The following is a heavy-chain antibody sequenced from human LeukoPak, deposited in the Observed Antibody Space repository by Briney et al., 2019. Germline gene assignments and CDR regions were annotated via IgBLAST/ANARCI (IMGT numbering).Heavy chain of an antibody. CDR3: ARDHFSGSSWYNP. D-gene: IGHD3-3*02. J-gene: IGHJ5*02. Sequence: RPGGSLRLSCAASGFTFSSYGMHWVRQAPGKGLEWVAFIRYDGSNKYYADSVKGRFTISRDNSKNTLYLQMNSLRAEDTAVYYCARDHFSGSSWYNPWGQGTLVTVSS. CDR1: GFTFSSYG. CDR2: IRYDGSNK. V-gene: IGHV3-30*02.